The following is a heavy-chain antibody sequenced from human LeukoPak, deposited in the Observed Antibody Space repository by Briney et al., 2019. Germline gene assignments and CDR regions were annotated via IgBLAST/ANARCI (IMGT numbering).Heavy chain of an antibody. CDR3: ARWVRYDYVWGSYRPPYYYYGMDV. V-gene: IGHV1-8*01. CDR1: GYTFTSCD. Sequence: ASVKVSCKASGYTFTSCDINWVRQATGQGLEWMGWMNPNNGNIGYAQRFQGRVTMTRDTSISTAYMELSRLRSDDTAVYYCARWVRYDYVWGSYRPPYYYYGMDVWGQGTTVTVSS. J-gene: IGHJ6*02. CDR2: MNPNNGNI. D-gene: IGHD3-16*02.